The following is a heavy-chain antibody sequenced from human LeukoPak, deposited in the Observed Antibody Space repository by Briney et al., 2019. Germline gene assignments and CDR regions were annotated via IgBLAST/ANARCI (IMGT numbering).Heavy chain of an antibody. CDR1: RGSISRYY. D-gene: IGHD3-3*01. CDR3: ARGRITIFGVVTPHFDY. J-gene: IGHJ4*02. V-gene: IGHV4-59*01. Sequence: SEPLSLTCPVPRGSISRYYWSWIRQSPRNGPERIGYRDKGGRTSANPSLRSRVTMSVDTSKNQFSLRLTSVTAADTALYYCARGRITIFGVVTPHFDYWGQGTLVTVSS. CDR2: RDKGGRT.